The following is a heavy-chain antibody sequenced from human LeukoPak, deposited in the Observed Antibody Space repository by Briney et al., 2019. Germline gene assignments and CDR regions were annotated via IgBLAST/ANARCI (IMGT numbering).Heavy chain of an antibody. D-gene: IGHD1-7*01. V-gene: IGHV3-53*01. J-gene: IGHJ5*02. CDR3: ARMITGTSGWFDP. Sequence: PGGSLRLSCAASGFTVSSNYMSWVRQAPGKGLEWVSVIYSGGSTYYADSVKGRFTISRDNSKNTLYLQMNSLRAEDTAVYYCARMITGTSGWFDPWGQGTLVTVSS. CDR2: IYSGGST. CDR1: GFTVSSNY.